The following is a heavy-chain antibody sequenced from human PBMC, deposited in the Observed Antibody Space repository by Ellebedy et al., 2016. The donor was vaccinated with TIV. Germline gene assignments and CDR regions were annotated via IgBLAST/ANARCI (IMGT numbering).Heavy chain of an antibody. J-gene: IGHJ4*02. CDR3: AAIQGGADY. CDR1: GGSISNSSNY. D-gene: IGHD3-16*01. Sequence: SETLSLXCTVSGGSISNSSNYWGWIRQPPWKGLEWIRIIYYSGSTYYNPSLKSRVTISVDTSKNQFSLQLSSVTAADTAVYYCAAIQGGADYWGQGTPVTVSS. CDR2: IYYSGST. V-gene: IGHV4-39*01.